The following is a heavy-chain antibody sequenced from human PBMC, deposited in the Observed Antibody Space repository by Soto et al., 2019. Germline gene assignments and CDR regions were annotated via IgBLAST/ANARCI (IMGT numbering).Heavy chain of an antibody. CDR1: GYTFTSYD. V-gene: IGHV1-8*01. CDR3: ARVHSSSWYRIDWDAFDI. CDR2: MNPNSGNT. Sequence: GASVKVSCKASGYTFTSYDINWVRQATGQGLEWMGWMNPNSGNTGYAQKFQGRVTMTRNTSISIAYMELSSLRSEDTAVYYCARVHSSSWYRIDWDAFDIWGQGTMVTVSS. D-gene: IGHD6-13*01. J-gene: IGHJ3*02.